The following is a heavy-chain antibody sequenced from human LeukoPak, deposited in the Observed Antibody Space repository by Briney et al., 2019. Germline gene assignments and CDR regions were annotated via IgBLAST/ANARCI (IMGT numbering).Heavy chain of an antibody. CDR3: TPASGWYSFDY. D-gene: IGHD6-19*01. CDR2: IWYDGSNK. CDR1: GFAFSSYG. Sequence: SGRSLRLSCAASGFAFSSYGMHWVRQAPGKGLEWVAVIWYDGSNKYYADSVKGRFTISRDNSKNTLYLQMNSLKTEDTAVYYCTPASGWYSFDYWGQGTLVTVSS. V-gene: IGHV3-33*01. J-gene: IGHJ4*02.